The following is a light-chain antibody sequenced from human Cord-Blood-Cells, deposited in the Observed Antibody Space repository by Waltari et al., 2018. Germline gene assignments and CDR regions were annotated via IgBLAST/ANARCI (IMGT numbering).Light chain of an antibody. CDR1: QSVSSN. CDR2: GAS. V-gene: IGKV3-15*01. CDR3: QQYNNWPRT. Sequence: EIVMTQSPAPLSVSPGERATLSCRASQSVSSNLAWYQQKPGQAPRLLIYGASTRATGSPARVSGSGSGTEFTLTISSLQSEDFAVYYCQQYNNWPRTFGQGTKVEIK. J-gene: IGKJ1*01.